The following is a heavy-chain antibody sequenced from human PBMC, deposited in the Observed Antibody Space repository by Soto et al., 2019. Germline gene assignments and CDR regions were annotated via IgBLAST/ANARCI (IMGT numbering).Heavy chain of an antibody. CDR2: IYYSGST. Sequence: SETLSLTCTVSGGSISSGDYYWSWIRQPPGKGLEWIGYIYYSGSTYYNPSLKSRVTISVDTSKNQFSLKLSSVTAADTAVYYCARVHSSRTFYYYYGMDVWGQGTTVTVSS. CDR3: ARVHSSRTFYYYYGMDV. V-gene: IGHV4-30-4*01. CDR1: GGSISSGDYY. D-gene: IGHD6-13*01. J-gene: IGHJ6*02.